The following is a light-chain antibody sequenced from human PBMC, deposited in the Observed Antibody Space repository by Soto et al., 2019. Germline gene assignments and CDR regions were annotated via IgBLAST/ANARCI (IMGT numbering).Light chain of an antibody. CDR1: QSISSY. CDR3: QQSYSTPYT. V-gene: IGKV1-39*01. J-gene: IGKJ2*01. Sequence: DIQMTQSPSSLSASVGDRVTITCRASQSISSYLNWYRQKPGKAPQLLIYAASSLQSGVPSRFSGSGSGTDFTLIISSLQLEDFATYYCQQSYSTPYTFGQGTKVDIK. CDR2: AAS.